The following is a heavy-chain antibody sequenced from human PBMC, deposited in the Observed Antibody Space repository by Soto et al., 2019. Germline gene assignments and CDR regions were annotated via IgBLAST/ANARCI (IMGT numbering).Heavy chain of an antibody. CDR3: AHRDTSGYDPNTFDF. V-gene: IGHV2-5*01. Sequence: QITLKESGPALVNPTQTLTLTCSFSGFSLSGTSVGVGWIRQPPGKALEWLTLIYGNDDKRYSPSLKSRLTITKDTSKKQVVLTLANMDPEDTATYYCAHRDTSGYDPNTFDFWGQGTLVTVSS. CDR1: GFSLSGTSVG. J-gene: IGHJ4*02. D-gene: IGHD3-22*01. CDR2: IYGNDDK.